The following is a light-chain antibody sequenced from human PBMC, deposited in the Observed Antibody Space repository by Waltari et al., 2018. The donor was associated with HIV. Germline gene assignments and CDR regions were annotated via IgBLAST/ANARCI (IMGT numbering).Light chain of an antibody. J-gene: IGLJ1*01. V-gene: IGLV2-23*02. CDR3: CSYAGSSTFV. Sequence: QSALPQPASVSGSPGQSLTISCTGTSSAVGGYNYVSWYQQHPGKAPKLMIYDVSKRPSGVSNRFSGSKSGNTASLTISGLQAEDEADYYCCSYAGSSTFVFGTGTKVTVL. CDR1: SSAVGGYNY. CDR2: DVS.